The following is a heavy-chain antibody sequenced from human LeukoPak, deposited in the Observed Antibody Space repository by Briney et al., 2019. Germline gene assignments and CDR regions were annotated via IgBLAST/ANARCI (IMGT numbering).Heavy chain of an antibody. Sequence: PGGSLRLSCAASGFTFSSYGMHWVRQAPGKGLEWVAFIRYDGSNKYYADSVKGRFTISRDNSKNTLYLQMNSLRAEDTAVYYCARGGSGWYRFDYWGQGTLVTVSS. CDR2: IRYDGSNK. D-gene: IGHD6-19*01. J-gene: IGHJ4*02. CDR1: GFTFSSYG. V-gene: IGHV3-30*02. CDR3: ARGGSGWYRFDY.